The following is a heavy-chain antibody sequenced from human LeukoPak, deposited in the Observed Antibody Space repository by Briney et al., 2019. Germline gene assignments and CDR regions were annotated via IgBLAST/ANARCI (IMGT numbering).Heavy chain of an antibody. Sequence: SETLSLTCTVSGGSISSYYWSWIRQPPGKGLEWIGYIYYSGSTNYNPSLKSRVTISADTSKNQSSLKLSSATAAHTAAYYCARDYYDYWSGYPRFDPWGQGTLVTVSS. CDR1: GGSISSYY. CDR3: ARDYYDYWSGYPRFDP. J-gene: IGHJ5*02. V-gene: IGHV4-59*01. D-gene: IGHD3-3*01. CDR2: IYYSGST.